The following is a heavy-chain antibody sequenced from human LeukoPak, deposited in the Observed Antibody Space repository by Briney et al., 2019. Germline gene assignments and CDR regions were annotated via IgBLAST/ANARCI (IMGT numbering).Heavy chain of an antibody. V-gene: IGHV1-8*03. CDR2: MNPNSGNT. Sequence: GASVKVSCKASGYTFTSYDINWVRQATGQGLEWMGWMNPNSGNTGYAQKFQGRVTITRNTSISTAYMELSSLRSEDTAVYYCARVRSPWGRDYYYMDVWGKGTTVTISS. CDR3: ARVRSPWGRDYYYMDV. CDR1: GYTFTSYD. D-gene: IGHD7-27*01. J-gene: IGHJ6*03.